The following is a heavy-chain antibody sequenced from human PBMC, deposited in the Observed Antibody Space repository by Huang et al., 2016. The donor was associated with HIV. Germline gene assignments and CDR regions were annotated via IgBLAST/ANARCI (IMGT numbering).Heavy chain of an antibody. Sequence: EVQLVESGGIWVQPGRSLRVSCAACGFTFHDHALHWVLQAPGKGLEWVSGISWDSGSVGYAVAVKGRFTLSGDNAKNSLYLQMNSLRAEDTVLYYCTKGGNWNWGAAPFDYWGQGTLVTVSS. J-gene: IGHJ4*02. CDR2: ISWDSGSV. V-gene: IGHV3-9*01. D-gene: IGHD1-7*01. CDR3: TKGGNWNWGAAPFDY. CDR1: GFTFHDHA.